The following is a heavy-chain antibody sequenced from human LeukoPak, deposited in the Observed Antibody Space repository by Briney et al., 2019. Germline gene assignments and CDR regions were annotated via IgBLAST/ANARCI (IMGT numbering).Heavy chain of an antibody. V-gene: IGHV3-48*03. CDR3: AELGITMIGGV. Sequence: GGSLSLSCAASGFTFSSYEMNWVRQAPGKGLEWVSYISSSGSTIYYADSVKGRFTISRDNAKDSLYLQMNSLRAEDTAVYYCAELGITMIGGVWGKGTTVTISS. D-gene: IGHD3-10*02. CDR1: GFTFSSYE. J-gene: IGHJ6*04. CDR2: ISSSGSTI.